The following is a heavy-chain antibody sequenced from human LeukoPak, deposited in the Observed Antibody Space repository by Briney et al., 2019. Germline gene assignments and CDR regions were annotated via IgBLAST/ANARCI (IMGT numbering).Heavy chain of an antibody. CDR1: GFTVSSNY. CDR3: ARDKTVAGDTWDAFDI. J-gene: IGHJ3*02. Sequence: GGSLRLSCAASGFTVSSNYMSWVRKAPGKGLDRASVIYSRGSRYYADPVKDRFTISSDNSKYTLYLQMNRLRAEDTAVYYCARDKTVAGDTWDAFDIWGQGTMVTVSS. D-gene: IGHD6-19*01. V-gene: IGHV3-66*01. CDR2: IYSRGSR.